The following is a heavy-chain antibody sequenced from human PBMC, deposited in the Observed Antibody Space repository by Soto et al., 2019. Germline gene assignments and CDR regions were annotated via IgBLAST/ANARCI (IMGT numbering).Heavy chain of an antibody. CDR2: IYHSGST. CDR3: ARGYYYDSSGSVAFDI. V-gene: IGHV4-38-2*01. Sequence: SETLSLTCAVSGYSISSGYYWGWIRQPPGKGLEWIGSIYHSGSTYYNPSLKSRVTISVDTSKNQFSLKLSPVTAADTAVYYCARGYYYDSSGSVAFDIWGQGTMVTVTS. CDR1: GYSISSGYY. D-gene: IGHD3-22*01. J-gene: IGHJ3*02.